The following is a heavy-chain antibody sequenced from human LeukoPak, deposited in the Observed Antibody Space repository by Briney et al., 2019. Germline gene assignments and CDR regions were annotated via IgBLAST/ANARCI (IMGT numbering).Heavy chain of an antibody. CDR1: GVSMSNMY. D-gene: IGHD6-19*01. CDR2: IHYTGST. V-gene: IGHV4-59*01. J-gene: IGHJ4*01. Sequence: WETLSLTCTVSGVSMSNMYWSWIPQPPGKGLEWIGYIHYTGSTNYNPSLKRRISMSVDTSKSQLSLRLTSVTAVDSGPYYRAGGGWTEYYWGQRPLVAVSS. CDR3: AGGGWTEYY.